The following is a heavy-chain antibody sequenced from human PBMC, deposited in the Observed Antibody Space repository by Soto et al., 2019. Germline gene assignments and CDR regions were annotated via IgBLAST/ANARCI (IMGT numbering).Heavy chain of an antibody. CDR3: ARVSRIVGASYFDY. CDR1: GYTFTSYG. D-gene: IGHD1-26*01. Sequence: GASVKVSCKASGYTFTSYGISWVRQAPGQGLEWMGWISAYNGNTNYAQKLQGRVTMTTDTSTSTAYMELRSLRSDDTAVYYCARVSRIVGASYFDYWGQGTLVTVSS. CDR2: ISAYNGNT. J-gene: IGHJ4*02. V-gene: IGHV1-18*01.